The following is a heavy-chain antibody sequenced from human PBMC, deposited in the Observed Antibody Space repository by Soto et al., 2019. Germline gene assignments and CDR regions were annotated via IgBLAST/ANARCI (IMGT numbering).Heavy chain of an antibody. J-gene: IGHJ4*02. CDR1: GFTFSDYY. V-gene: IGHV3-11*01. D-gene: IGHD4-17*01. CDR3: ARDGTEYYGEYYDY. CDR2: IGTRGNTK. Sequence: PGGSLRLFCATSGFTFSDYYMSWIRQAPGKGLEWVSYIGTRGNTKYYADSVRGRFTISRDNAKNSLYLQMNSLRADDTAVYYCARDGTEYYGEYYDYWGQGIPVTVSS.